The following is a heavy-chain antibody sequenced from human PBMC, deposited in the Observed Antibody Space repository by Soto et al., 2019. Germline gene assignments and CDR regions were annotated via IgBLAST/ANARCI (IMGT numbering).Heavy chain of an antibody. CDR3: TRGPRPTSVGTGAY. CDR2: ISDSGAVI. D-gene: IGHD3-10*01. J-gene: IGHJ4*02. CDR1: GFTFRNYA. V-gene: IGHV3-23*01. Sequence: EVQLLESGGGLVQPGGSLRLSCTASGFTFRNYAMIWVRQAPGKGLQWVSGISDSGAVIFHADSVRGRFTISRDNSKNTLYLQMNTLTAEDTAVYYCTRGPRPTSVGTGAYWGQGTLVTVSS.